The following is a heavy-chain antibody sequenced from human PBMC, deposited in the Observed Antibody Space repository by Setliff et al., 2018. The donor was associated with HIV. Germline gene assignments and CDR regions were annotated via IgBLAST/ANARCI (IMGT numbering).Heavy chain of an antibody. CDR2: IFFSGSA. CDR3: ARHDNYDSSGYYNLYFFDY. J-gene: IGHJ4*02. V-gene: IGHV4-39*01. Sequence: PSETLSLTCTVSDDSISRSNYYWGWLRQPPGKGLEWIGSIFFSGSAYYNPSLQSRVTISVDTSKHQFSLKLTSLTAADTAVYYCARHDNYDSSGYYNLYFFDYWGQGTLVTVSS. D-gene: IGHD3-22*01. CDR1: DDSISRSNYY.